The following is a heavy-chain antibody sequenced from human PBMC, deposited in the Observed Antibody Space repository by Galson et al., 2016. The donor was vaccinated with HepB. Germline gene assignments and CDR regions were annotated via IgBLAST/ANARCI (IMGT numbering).Heavy chain of an antibody. CDR3: ARARSRFGELFKGEFDY. J-gene: IGHJ4*02. V-gene: IGHV1-18*01. CDR2: ISAYNGHT. CDR1: GYTFINYD. Sequence: SVKVSCKASGYTFINYDISWVRQTPGQGLEWMGWISAYNGHTNSAQKLQGRVTLTTDTSTSTAHMELRSLRSDDTAMYSCARARSRFGELFKGEFDYWGQGNLVTVSS. D-gene: IGHD3-10*01.